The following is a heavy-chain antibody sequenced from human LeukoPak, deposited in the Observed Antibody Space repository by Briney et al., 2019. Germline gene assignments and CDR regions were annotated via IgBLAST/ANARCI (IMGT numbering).Heavy chain of an antibody. CDR3: ARHLLGYIDGPAPYYMDS. CDR2: VYYTGST. D-gene: IGHD5-18*01. Sequence: PPETLSLTCSLSGGSISNKYWSWIRQAPGKGLEWIGYVYYTGSTSYSPSLKSRVTISLDTSKKQFFLTLTSVTAADTAVYYCARHLLGYIDGPAPYYMDSWGQGILVAVSS. V-gene: IGHV4-59*08. J-gene: IGHJ4*02. CDR1: GGSISNKY.